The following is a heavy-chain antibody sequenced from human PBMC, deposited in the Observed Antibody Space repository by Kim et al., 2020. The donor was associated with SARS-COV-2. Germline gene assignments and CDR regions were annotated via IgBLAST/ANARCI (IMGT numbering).Heavy chain of an antibody. CDR1: GYTLTELS. V-gene: IGHV1-24*01. Sequence: ASVKVSCKVSGYTLTELSMHWVRQAPGKGLEWMGGFDPEDGETIYAQKFQGRVTMTEDTSTDTAYMELSSLRSEDTAVYYCATEFCSSTSCYRSFDYWGQGTLVTVSS. J-gene: IGHJ4*02. CDR2: FDPEDGET. D-gene: IGHD2-2*01. CDR3: ATEFCSSTSCYRSFDY.